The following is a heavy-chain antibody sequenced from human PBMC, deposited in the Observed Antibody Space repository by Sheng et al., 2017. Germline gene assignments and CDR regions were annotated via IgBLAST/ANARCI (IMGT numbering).Heavy chain of an antibody. CDR1: GGSFSGYY. D-gene: IGHD4-17*01. CDR2: INHSGST. J-gene: IGHJ2*01. V-gene: IGHV4-34*01. CDR3: ARRTTTVTTRGYFDL. Sequence: QVQLQQWGAGLLKPSETLSLTCAVYGGSFSGYYWSWIRQPPGKGLEWIGEINHSGSTNYNPSLKSRVTISVDTSKNQFSLKLSSVTAADTAVYYCARRTTTVTTRGYFDLWGRGTLVTVSS.